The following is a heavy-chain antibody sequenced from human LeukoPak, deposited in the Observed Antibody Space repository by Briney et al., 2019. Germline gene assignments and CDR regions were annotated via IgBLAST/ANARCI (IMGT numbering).Heavy chain of an antibody. D-gene: IGHD1-26*01. Sequence: SETLSLTCTVSGGSISSYYWSRIRQPAGKGLEWIGRIYTSGSTNYNPSLKSRVTMSVDTSKNQFSLKLSSVTAADTAVYYCARQVGKGGREGRGFDYWGQGTLVTVSS. J-gene: IGHJ4*02. V-gene: IGHV4-4*07. CDR1: GGSISSYY. CDR2: IYTSGST. CDR3: ARQVGKGGREGRGFDY.